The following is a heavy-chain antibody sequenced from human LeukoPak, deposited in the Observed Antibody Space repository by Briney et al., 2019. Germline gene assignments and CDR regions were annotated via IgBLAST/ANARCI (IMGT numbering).Heavy chain of an antibody. CDR2: ISNGSSTI. CDR3: ARETVGLDY. J-gene: IGHJ4*02. Sequence: GGSLRLSCAASGFTFSNYNLNWVRQAPGKGLEWVSYISNGSSTIYYADSVRGRFTISRDNAKNSLYLQINSLRDEDTAVYYCARETVGLDYWGQGTLVTVSS. V-gene: IGHV3-48*02. CDR1: GFTFSNYN. D-gene: IGHD4-23*01.